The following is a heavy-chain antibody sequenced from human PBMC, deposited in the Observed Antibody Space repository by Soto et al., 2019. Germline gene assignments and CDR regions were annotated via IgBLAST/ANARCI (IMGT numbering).Heavy chain of an antibody. CDR3: AKGKYCSGGSCYFRG. CDR2: INAGNGNT. CDR1: GYTFTSYA. V-gene: IGHV1-3*01. D-gene: IGHD2-15*01. Sequence: GASVKVSCKASGYTFTSYAMHWVRQAPGQRLEWMGWINAGNGNTKYSQKFQGRVTITRDTSASTAYMELSSLRSEDTAVYYCAKGKYCSGGSCYFRGWGQGTLVTVSS. J-gene: IGHJ4*02.